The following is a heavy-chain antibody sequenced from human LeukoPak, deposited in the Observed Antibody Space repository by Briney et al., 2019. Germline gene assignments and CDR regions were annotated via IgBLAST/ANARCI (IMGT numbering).Heavy chain of an antibody. CDR3: ARGYCSGGTCYLVENWLDP. V-gene: IGHV1-2*06. J-gene: IGHJ5*02. CDR1: GYTFTGNF. Sequence: ASVKVSCKASGYTFTGNFMHWLRQAPGQGLEWMGLINPNSGGTDYAQNFQGRVTMTRDTSISTAYMELSRLRSDDTAVYYCARGYCSGGTCYLVENWLDPWGQGTLVTVSS. D-gene: IGHD2-15*01. CDR2: INPNSGGT.